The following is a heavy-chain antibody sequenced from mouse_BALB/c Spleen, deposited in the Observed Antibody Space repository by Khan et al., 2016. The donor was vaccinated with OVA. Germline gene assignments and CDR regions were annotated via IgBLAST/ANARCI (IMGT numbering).Heavy chain of an antibody. V-gene: IGHV14-1*02. Sequence: VQLQQSGTELVRPGASVRLSCTASGFNIKDYYIHWVKQRPDQGLEWIGWIDPENGNTVYDPKFQGKASITADTSSDTAYLQLSSLTSEDTAVDYCRRSILLYLDYWGQGTTLTVSS. CDR2: IDPENGNT. J-gene: IGHJ2*01. D-gene: IGHD2-3*01. CDR1: GFNIKDYY. CDR3: RRSILLYLDY.